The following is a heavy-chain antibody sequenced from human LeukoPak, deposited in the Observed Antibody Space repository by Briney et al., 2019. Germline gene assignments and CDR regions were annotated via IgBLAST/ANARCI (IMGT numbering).Heavy chain of an antibody. CDR3: ASGYYGSGSYLPRRGI. CDR2: ISSSSSYI. J-gene: IGHJ3*02. Sequence: PGGSLRLSCAASGFTFSSYSMNWVRQAPGKGLEWVSSISSSSSYIYYADLVKGRFTISRDNAMNSLYLQMNSLRAEDTAVYYCASGYYGSGSYLPRRGIWGQGAMVTVSS. V-gene: IGHV3-21*01. D-gene: IGHD3-10*01. CDR1: GFTFSSYS.